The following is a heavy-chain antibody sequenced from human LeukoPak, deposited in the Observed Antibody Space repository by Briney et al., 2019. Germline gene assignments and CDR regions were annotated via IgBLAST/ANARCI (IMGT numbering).Heavy chain of an antibody. CDR2: IYYSGST. J-gene: IGHJ6*03. CDR3: ARVHSKLSIAKPKYYMDV. Sequence: TSETLSLTCTVSGGSISSYYWSWIRQPPGKGLEWIGYIYYSGSTNYNPSLKSRVTISVDTSKNQFSLKLSSVTAADTAVYYCARVHSKLSIAKPKYYMDVWGKGTTVTISS. D-gene: IGHD6-6*01. V-gene: IGHV4-59*01. CDR1: GGSISSYY.